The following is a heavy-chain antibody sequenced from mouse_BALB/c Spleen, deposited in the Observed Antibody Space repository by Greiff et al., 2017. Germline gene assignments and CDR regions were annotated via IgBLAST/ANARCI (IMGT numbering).Heavy chain of an antibody. V-gene: IGHV1-69*02. CDR3: TGGSSYFDY. D-gene: IGHD1-1*01. CDR1: GYTFTSYW. Sequence: QVQLQQPGAELVRPGASVKLSCKASGYTFTSYWINWVKQRPGQGLEWIGNIYPSDSYTNYNQKFKDKATLTVDKSSSTAYMQLSSPTSEDSAVYYCTGGSSYFDYWGQGTTLTVSS. J-gene: IGHJ2*01. CDR2: IYPSDSYT.